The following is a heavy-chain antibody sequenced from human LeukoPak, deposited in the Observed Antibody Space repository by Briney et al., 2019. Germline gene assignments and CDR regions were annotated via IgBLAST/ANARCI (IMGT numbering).Heavy chain of an antibody. D-gene: IGHD2-15*01. V-gene: IGHV3-21*01. CDR2: ISSSSSYI. J-gene: IGHJ5*02. CDR1: GFTFSSYS. CDR3: ARGGYCSGGSCYSYWFDP. Sequence: GGSLRLSCAASGFTFSSYSMNWVRQAPGKGLEWVSSISSSSSYIYYADSVKGRFTISRDNAKNSLYLQMNSLRAEDTAVYYCARGGYCSGGSCYSYWFDPWGQGTLVTVSS.